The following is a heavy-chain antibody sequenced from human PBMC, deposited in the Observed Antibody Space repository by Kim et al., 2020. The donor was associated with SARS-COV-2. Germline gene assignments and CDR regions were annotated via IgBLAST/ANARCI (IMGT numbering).Heavy chain of an antibody. V-gene: IGHV3-53*04. Sequence: GGSLRLSCAASGFTVSNNYMSWVRQAPGKGLEWISVIYSGGSTFYADSVKGRFTISRHNSKNTLYLQVNSLRAEDTAVYYCARDHYDSSGYYYYGMDVWGQGTTVTVSS. D-gene: IGHD3-22*01. J-gene: IGHJ6*02. CDR3: ARDHYDSSGYYYYGMDV. CDR2: IYSGGST. CDR1: GFTVSNNY.